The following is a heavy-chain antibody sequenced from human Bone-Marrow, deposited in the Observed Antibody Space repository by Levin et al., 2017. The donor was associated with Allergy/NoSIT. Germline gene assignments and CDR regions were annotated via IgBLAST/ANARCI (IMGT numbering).Heavy chain of an antibody. CDR3: ATGDCSGGSCHAFDI. D-gene: IGHD2-15*01. V-gene: IGHV3-15*01. J-gene: IGHJ3*02. Sequence: GESLKISCVASGFSFSDVWMTWVRQAPGKGLEWVGRIKRKIDGETTDYAAPVKGRFTISRDDSKKTLYLQMNSLKIEDTAVYYCATGDCSGGSCHAFDIWGQGTMVSVSS. CDR1: GFSFSDVW. CDR2: IKRKIDGETT.